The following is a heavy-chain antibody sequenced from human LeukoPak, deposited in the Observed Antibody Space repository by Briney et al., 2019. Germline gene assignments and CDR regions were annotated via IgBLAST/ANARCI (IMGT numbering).Heavy chain of an antibody. CDR2: VNAGNGNT. Sequence: GASVKVSCKASGYTFTSYAMHWVRQAPGQRLEWMGWVNAGNGNTKYSQKFQGRVTITRDTSASTAYMELSSLRSEDTAVYYCARDRSGSSAEFDYWGQGTLVTVSS. CDR1: GYTFTSYA. D-gene: IGHD1-26*01. J-gene: IGHJ4*02. CDR3: ARDRSGSSAEFDY. V-gene: IGHV1-3*01.